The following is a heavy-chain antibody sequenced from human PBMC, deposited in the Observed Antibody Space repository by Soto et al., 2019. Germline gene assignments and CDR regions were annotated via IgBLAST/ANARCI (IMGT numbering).Heavy chain of an antibody. D-gene: IGHD7-27*01. J-gene: IGHJ4*02. Sequence: EVQLVESGGGLVQPGGSLRLSCAASGFTFDTYWMTWVRQAPGKGLEWVANIKQEGSEKYYVDSVKGRFTISRDNAKNSLYLQMNSLRAADTAVYYCARDWAYFDSWGQGTLVTVSS. V-gene: IGHV3-7*05. CDR1: GFTFDTYW. CDR3: ARDWAYFDS. CDR2: IKQEGSEK.